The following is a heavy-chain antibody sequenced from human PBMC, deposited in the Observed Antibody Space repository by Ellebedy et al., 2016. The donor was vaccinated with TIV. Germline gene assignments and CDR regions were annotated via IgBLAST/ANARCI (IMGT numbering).Heavy chain of an antibody. CDR3: ARALGGGACY. V-gene: IGHV3-7*01. Sequence: GGSLRLSXAASGFTFSTYWMHWVRQAPGKGLEWVANIKQDGSEKYYVDSVKGRFTISRDNAKNSLYLQMNSLRAEDTAVYYCARALGGGACYWGQGTPVTVSS. D-gene: IGHD2-21*02. CDR1: GFTFSTYW. CDR2: IKQDGSEK. J-gene: IGHJ4*02.